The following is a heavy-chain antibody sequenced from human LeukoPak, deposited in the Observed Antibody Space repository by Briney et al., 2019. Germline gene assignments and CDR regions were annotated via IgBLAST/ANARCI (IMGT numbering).Heavy chain of an antibody. D-gene: IGHD3-3*01. CDR1: GFTFSSYA. J-gene: IGHJ4*02. Sequence: GGSLRLSCAASGFTFSSYAMSWVRQAPGKGLEWVAFIPYDGSNKYYSDSVKGRFTISRDNAKNSLYLQMNSLRAEDTAVYYCARLREIPVFGVVTKSTSYFDYWGQGTLVTVSS. V-gene: IGHV3-30*04. CDR2: IPYDGSNK. CDR3: ARLREIPVFGVVTKSTSYFDY.